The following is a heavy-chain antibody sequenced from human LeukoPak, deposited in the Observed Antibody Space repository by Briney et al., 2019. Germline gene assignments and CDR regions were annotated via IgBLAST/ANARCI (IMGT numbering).Heavy chain of an antibody. CDR3: ARRGYSTYGMDV. D-gene: IGHD5-18*01. J-gene: IGHJ6*02. Sequence: GRSLRLSCAASGFTFSSYGMHWVRQAPGKGLEWVSYISSSVSSMWYADSVKGRFTISRDDAKNSLYLQMNSLRAEDTAVYYCARRGYSTYGMDVWGQGTLVTVSS. V-gene: IGHV3-48*04. CDR1: GFTFSSYG. CDR2: ISSSVSSM.